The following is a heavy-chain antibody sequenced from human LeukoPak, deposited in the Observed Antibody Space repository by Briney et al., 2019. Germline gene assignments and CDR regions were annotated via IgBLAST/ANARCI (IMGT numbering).Heavy chain of an antibody. CDR3: AKDQVPMDV. CDR2: VHYDGSKI. V-gene: IGHV3-30*02. Sequence: GGSLRLSCAASGFTFSTYGMHWVRQAPSKGLEWVAYVHYDGSKIYYTDSVKGRFTISRDNSKHTAYLQMSSLTTDDTGVYYCAKDQVPMDVWGKGTTVTVSS. J-gene: IGHJ6*03. CDR1: GFTFSTYG.